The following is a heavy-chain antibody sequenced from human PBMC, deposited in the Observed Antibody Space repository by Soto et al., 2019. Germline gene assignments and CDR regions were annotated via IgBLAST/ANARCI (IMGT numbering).Heavy chain of an antibody. J-gene: IGHJ5*02. Sequence: HPGGSLRLSCAASGFTFSSYAMSWVRQAPGKGLEWVSGISTGGGRTYYADSGKGRFTISRDNSKNTLYLQMNSLRAEDTAVYYCARDGTRFCSSTSCLNWLDPWGQGTLVTVSS. CDR1: GFTFSSYA. CDR2: ISTGGGRT. D-gene: IGHD2-2*01. V-gene: IGHV3-23*01. CDR3: ARDGTRFCSSTSCLNWLDP.